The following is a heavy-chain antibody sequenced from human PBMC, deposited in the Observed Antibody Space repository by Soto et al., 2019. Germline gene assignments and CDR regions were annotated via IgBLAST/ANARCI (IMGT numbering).Heavy chain of an antibody. Sequence: SETLSLTCTVSGGSISSGGYYWSWVRQHPGKGLEWIGYIYYSGSTYYNPSLKSRVTISVDTSKNQFSLKLSSVTAADTAVYYCARGASIAARRPHYGMDVWGQRTTVTVSS. CDR1: GGSISSGGYY. CDR2: IYYSGST. V-gene: IGHV4-31*03. D-gene: IGHD6-6*01. CDR3: ARGASIAARRPHYGMDV. J-gene: IGHJ6*02.